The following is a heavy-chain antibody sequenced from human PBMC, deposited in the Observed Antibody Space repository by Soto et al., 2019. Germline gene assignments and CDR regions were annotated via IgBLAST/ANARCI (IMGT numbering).Heavy chain of an antibody. V-gene: IGHV3-15*07. Sequence: GGSLRLSCAASGFTFSNAWMNWVRQAPGKGLEWVGRIKSKTDGGTTDYAAPVKGRFTISRDDSKNTLYLQMNSLKTEDTAVYYGTVWSGYSAYGMDVWGQGTTVTVSS. CDR3: TVWSGYSAYGMDV. CDR1: GFTFSNAW. D-gene: IGHD3-3*01. J-gene: IGHJ6*02. CDR2: IKSKTDGGTT.